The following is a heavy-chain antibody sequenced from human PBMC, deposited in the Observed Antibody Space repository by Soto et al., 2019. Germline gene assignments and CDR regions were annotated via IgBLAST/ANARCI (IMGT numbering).Heavy chain of an antibody. Sequence: SETLSLTCTVSGGSISSSSYYWGWIRQPPGKGLEWIGSIYYSGSAYYNPSLKSRVTISVDTSKNQFSLKLSSVTAADTAVYYCARLGYSYDDAFDIWGQGTMVTVSS. CDR2: IYYSGSA. CDR1: GGSISSSSYY. CDR3: ARLGYSYDDAFDI. D-gene: IGHD5-18*01. V-gene: IGHV4-39*01. J-gene: IGHJ3*02.